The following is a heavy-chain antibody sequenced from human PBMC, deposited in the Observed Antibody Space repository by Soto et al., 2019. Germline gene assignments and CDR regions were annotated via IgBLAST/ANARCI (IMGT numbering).Heavy chain of an antibody. CDR1: GYIFTDYW. CDR2: IYPGESHT. D-gene: IGHD6-6*01. CDR3: ARVGHSAARLDF. Sequence: GESLKISCNGSGYIFTDYWIGWVRQVPGKGLEWLGIIYPGESHTRYGPSFQGQVTISADKSINIAYLQWSSLKASDTAIYYCARVGHSAARLDFWGPGTLVTVSS. V-gene: IGHV5-51*01. J-gene: IGHJ4*02.